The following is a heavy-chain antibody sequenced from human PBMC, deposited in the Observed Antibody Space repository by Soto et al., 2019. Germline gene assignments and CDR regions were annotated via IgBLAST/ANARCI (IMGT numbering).Heavy chain of an antibody. CDR2: ISSSSSYI. V-gene: IGHV3-21*01. CDR1: GFTFSSYS. Sequence: EVQLVESGGGLVKPGGSLRLSCAASGFTFSSYSMNWVRQAPGKGLEWVSSISSSSSYIYYADSVKGRFTISRDNAKNSLYLQMNSLRAEDTAVYYCARPRAAAGTGWFDPWGQGTLVTVSS. CDR3: ARPRAAAGTGWFDP. D-gene: IGHD6-13*01. J-gene: IGHJ5*02.